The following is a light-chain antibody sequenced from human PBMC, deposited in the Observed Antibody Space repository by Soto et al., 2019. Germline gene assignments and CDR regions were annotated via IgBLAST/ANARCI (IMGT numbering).Light chain of an antibody. V-gene: IGKV1-39*01. CDR3: QQTYRART. J-gene: IGKJ1*01. CDR2: AAS. Sequence: DIQMTQSPSSLSASVGDRVTITCRASQMTNDYLNWYQQKPGKAPKLLIYAASSLQSGVPSRFSGSGSGTDFTLTINNLQPEDFATYYCQQTYRARTFGQGTKGEIK. CDR1: QMTNDY.